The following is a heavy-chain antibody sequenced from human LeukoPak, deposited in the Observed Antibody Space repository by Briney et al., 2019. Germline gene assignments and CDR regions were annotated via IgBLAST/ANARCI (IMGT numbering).Heavy chain of an antibody. D-gene: IGHD5-18*01. CDR2: ISGSGGNT. CDR3: SYGLVG. J-gene: IGHJ4*02. CDR1: GFTFSSYV. V-gene: IGHV3-23*01. Sequence: GSLRLSCAASGFTFSSYVMSWVRQAPGKGLEWVSGISGSGGNTYYADSVKGRFTISRDNSKNTLYLQMNGLRAEDTAVYYCSYGLVGWGQGTLITVSS.